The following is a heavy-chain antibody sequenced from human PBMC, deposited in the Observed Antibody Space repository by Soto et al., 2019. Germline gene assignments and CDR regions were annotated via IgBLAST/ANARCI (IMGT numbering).Heavy chain of an antibody. CDR2: INSGGTVA. D-gene: IGHD1-26*01. J-gene: IGHJ4*02. V-gene: IGHV3-23*01. CDR1: GFTYESYA. CDR3: ARDQNPSGTYQGIFDS. Sequence: EVQLWESGGGLVQPGGSLRLSCAASGFTYESYAMSWVRQAPGKGLEWVSGINSGGTVAHYADSVKGRFAISRDNSKNTVYLPMNILKAEDTAVYYCARDQNPSGTYQGIFDSWGQGTLVTVSS.